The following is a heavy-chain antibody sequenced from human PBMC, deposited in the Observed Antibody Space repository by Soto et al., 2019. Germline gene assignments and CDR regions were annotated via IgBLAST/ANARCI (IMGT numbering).Heavy chain of an antibody. CDR3: AKSCGWDSSRAYYYGMDV. D-gene: IGHD6-19*01. Sequence: GGSLRLSCAASGFTFSSYAMHWVRQAPGKGLEWVAVISYDGSNKYYADSVKGRFTISRDNSKNTLYLQMNSLRAEDTAEYYCAKSCGWDSSRAYYYGMDVWGQGTTVTVSS. J-gene: IGHJ6*02. CDR1: GFTFSSYA. V-gene: IGHV3-30-3*01. CDR2: ISYDGSNK.